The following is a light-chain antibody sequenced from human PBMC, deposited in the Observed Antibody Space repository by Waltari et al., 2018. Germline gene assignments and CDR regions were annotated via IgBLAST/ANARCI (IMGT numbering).Light chain of an antibody. V-gene: IGKV1-39*01. CDR2: AAS. J-gene: IGKJ2*01. Sequence: DIQRTQSPSSLSASVGDIVTITCRPSQNIEGVLHWYQPQPGKAPKLLIYAASTLQSGVSSRFTGSGSGTYFTLSITSLQPEDVATYYCQQSYSTPLYSFGQGTKLEIK. CDR3: QQSYSTPLYS. CDR1: QNIEGV.